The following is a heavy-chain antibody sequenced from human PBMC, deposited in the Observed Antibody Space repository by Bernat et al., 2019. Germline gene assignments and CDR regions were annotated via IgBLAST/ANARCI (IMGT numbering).Heavy chain of an antibody. D-gene: IGHD1-1*01. CDR1: GFSFSSYA. V-gene: IGHV3-23*01. Sequence: EVQLLESGGGLVQPGGSLRLSCAASGFSFSSYAMAWVRQAPGKGLEWVSSISGSAGDTLYADSVTDRFTISRDNVKNSLYLQMNSLRVEDTAVYYCARAWRETGTRTPPIDFWGQGTLVTVSS. CDR3: ARAWRETGTRTPPIDF. CDR2: ISGSAGDT. J-gene: IGHJ4*02.